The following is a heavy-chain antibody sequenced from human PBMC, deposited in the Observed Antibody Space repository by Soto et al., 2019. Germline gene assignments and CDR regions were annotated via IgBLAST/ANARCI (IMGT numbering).Heavy chain of an antibody. D-gene: IGHD3-3*01. V-gene: IGHV3-7*01. Sequence: EVQLVESGGGLVQPGGSLRLSCAASGFTFSSYWMSWVRQAPGKGLEWVANIKQDGSEKYYVDSVKGRFTISRDNAKNSLYLQMNSLRAEDTAVYYCARVQNLNLEWLLTPRLYGMDVWGQGTTVTVSS. J-gene: IGHJ6*02. CDR2: IKQDGSEK. CDR3: ARVQNLNLEWLLTPRLYGMDV. CDR1: GFTFSSYW.